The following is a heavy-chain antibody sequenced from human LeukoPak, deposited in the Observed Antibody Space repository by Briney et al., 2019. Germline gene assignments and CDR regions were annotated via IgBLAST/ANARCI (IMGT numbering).Heavy chain of an antibody. D-gene: IGHD3-10*01. CDR3: ASGSGSYRTPYYYMDV. Sequence: PGRSLRLSCAASGFTVSSNYMSWVRQDRGKGRGWVSIIYSGGSTNYADSVKGRFSISRDNSKNTLYVQMNSLRVEDTAVYYCASGSGSYRTPYYYMDVWGKGTTVTVSS. CDR1: GFTVSSNY. V-gene: IGHV3-53*01. CDR2: IYSGGST. J-gene: IGHJ6*03.